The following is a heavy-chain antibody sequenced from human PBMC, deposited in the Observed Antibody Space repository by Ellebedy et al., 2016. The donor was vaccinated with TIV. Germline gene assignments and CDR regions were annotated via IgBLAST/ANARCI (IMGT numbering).Heavy chain of an antibody. Sequence: GESLKISXAASGFTFSSYAMHWVRQAPGKGLEWVAVISYDGSNKYYADSVKGRFTISRDNSKNTLYLQMNSLRAEDTAVYYCARGAGIVVVPAAMVPIYGMDVWGQGTTVTVSS. CDR2: ISYDGSNK. J-gene: IGHJ6*02. D-gene: IGHD2-2*01. CDR1: GFTFSSYA. V-gene: IGHV3-30-3*01. CDR3: ARGAGIVVVPAAMVPIYGMDV.